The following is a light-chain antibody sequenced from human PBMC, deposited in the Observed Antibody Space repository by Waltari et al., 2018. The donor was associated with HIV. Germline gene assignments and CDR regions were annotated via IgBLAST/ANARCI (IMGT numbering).Light chain of an antibody. CDR2: EVS. CDR3: CSYAGTSNYWV. J-gene: IGLJ3*02. CDR1: SSDVGSYNL. Sequence: QSALTQPASVSGSPGQSITISCNGASSDVGSYNLVSWYQQHPGKAPKLMIYEVSKRPSGVSNRFSGSKSDNTASLTISGLQAEDEADYYCCSYAGTSNYWVFGGGTKLTVL. V-gene: IGLV2-23*02.